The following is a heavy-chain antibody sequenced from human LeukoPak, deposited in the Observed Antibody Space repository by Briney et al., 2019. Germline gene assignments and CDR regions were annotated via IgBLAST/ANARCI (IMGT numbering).Heavy chain of an antibody. J-gene: IGHJ4*02. D-gene: IGHD2-2*01. Sequence: SETLSLTCAVYGGSFSGYYWSWIRQPPGKGLEWIGEINHSGSTNYNPSLKRRVTISVDTSKKQFSLKLGSVAAADKAVYYCARTEYQLLSLDYWGQGTLVTVSS. CDR3: ARTEYQLLSLDY. V-gene: IGHV4-34*01. CDR2: INHSGST. CDR1: GGSFSGYY.